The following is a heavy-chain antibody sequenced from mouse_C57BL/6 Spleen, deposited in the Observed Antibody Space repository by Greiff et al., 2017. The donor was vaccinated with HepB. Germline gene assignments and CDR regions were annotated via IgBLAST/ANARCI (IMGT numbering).Heavy chain of an antibody. CDR3: AREGLLPFDY. Sequence: DVHLVESGGGLVKPGGSLKLSCAASGFTFSSYAMSWVRQTPEKRLEWVATISDGGSYTYYPDNVKGRFTISRDNAKNNLYLQMSHLKSEDTAMYYCAREGLLPFDYWGQGTTLTVSS. CDR2: ISDGGSYT. V-gene: IGHV5-4*01. CDR1: GFTFSSYA. D-gene: IGHD2-3*01. J-gene: IGHJ2*01.